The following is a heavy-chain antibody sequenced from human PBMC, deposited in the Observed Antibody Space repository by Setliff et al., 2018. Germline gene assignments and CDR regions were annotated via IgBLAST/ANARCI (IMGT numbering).Heavy chain of an antibody. Sequence: ASVKVSCKASGYTFNHYGITWVRLAPGQGLEWMGWISAHSGNTFYAPQFQGRLVMTTDTSTNTAYMELRNLTSDDTAMYFCERLVRYCTRVTCQRSSDGDFWGQGTLVTVS. D-gene: IGHD2-8*01. J-gene: IGHJ4*02. CDR1: GYTFNHYG. V-gene: IGHV1-18*01. CDR3: ERLVRYCTRVTCQRSSDGDF. CDR2: ISAHSGNT.